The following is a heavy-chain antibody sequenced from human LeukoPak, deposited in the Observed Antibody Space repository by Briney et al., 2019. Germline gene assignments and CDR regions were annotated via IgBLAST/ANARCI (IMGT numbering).Heavy chain of an antibody. Sequence: PGGSLRLSCAASGFTFSSYGMHWVRQAPGKGLEWVAVISYDGSNKYYADSVKGRFTISRDNSKNTLYLQMNSLRAEDTAVYYCAKDQLGFDIWGQGTLVTVSS. J-gene: IGHJ3*02. CDR1: GFTFSSYG. CDR2: ISYDGSNK. D-gene: IGHD1-1*01. V-gene: IGHV3-30*18. CDR3: AKDQLGFDI.